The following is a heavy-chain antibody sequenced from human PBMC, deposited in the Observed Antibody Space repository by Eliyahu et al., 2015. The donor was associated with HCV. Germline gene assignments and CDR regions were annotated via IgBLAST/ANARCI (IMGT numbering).Heavy chain of an antibody. D-gene: IGHD1-26*01. CDR3: ARDLGVGATLY. V-gene: IGHV1-46*03. CDR2: INPSGGST. J-gene: IGHJ4*02. Sequence: QVQPVQSGAEVKKPGASVKVSCKASXYTFTSYYMHWVRQAPGQGLEWMGIINPSGGSTSYAQKFQGRVTMTRDTSTSTVYMELSSLRSEDTAVYYCARDLGVGATLYWDQGTLVTVSS. CDR1: XYTFTSYY.